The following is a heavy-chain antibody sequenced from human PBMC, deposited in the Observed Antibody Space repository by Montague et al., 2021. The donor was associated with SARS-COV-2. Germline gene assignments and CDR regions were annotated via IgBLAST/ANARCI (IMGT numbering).Heavy chain of an antibody. CDR2: ISHRGTA. CDR1: GASVSSTNW. D-gene: IGHD3-22*01. CDR3: ARFSYDNTGYPRGFDF. Sequence: SETLSLTCTVSGASVSSTNWWSWVRQPPGKGLEWVGEISHRGTANYSPSLKSRATMSVDESGDQFFLKLSSVTAAATAVYYCARFSYDNTGYPRGFDFWGQGTLVTVSS. V-gene: IGHV4-4*02. J-gene: IGHJ4*02.